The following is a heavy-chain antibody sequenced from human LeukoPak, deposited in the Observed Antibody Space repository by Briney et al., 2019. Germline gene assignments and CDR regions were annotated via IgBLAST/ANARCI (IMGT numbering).Heavy chain of an antibody. D-gene: IGHD2-15*01. CDR3: ARGISDCSGGSCYSPYAFDI. CDR2: INHSGST. V-gene: IGHV4-34*01. CDR1: GGSLSGYY. J-gene: IGHJ3*02. Sequence: PSETLSLTCAVYGGSLSGYYWSWIRQPPGKGLEWIGEINHSGSTKYNPSLKSRVTISVDTSKIQFSLKLSSVTAADTAVYYCARGISDCSGGSCYSPYAFDIWGQGTMVTVSS.